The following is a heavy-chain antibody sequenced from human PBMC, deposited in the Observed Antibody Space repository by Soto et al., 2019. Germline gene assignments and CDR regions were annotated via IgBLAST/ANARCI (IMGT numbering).Heavy chain of an antibody. D-gene: IGHD5-12*01. CDR1: GFTFSSYS. J-gene: IGHJ5*02. CDR3: ARDGVATIRSSLFDP. CDR2: ISSSSYI. Sequence: GGSLRLSCAASGFTFSSYSMNWVRQAPGKGLEWVSSISSSSYIYYADSVKGRFTISRDNAKNSLYLQMNSLRAEDTAVYYCARDGVATIRSSLFDPWGQGTLVTVSS. V-gene: IGHV3-21*01.